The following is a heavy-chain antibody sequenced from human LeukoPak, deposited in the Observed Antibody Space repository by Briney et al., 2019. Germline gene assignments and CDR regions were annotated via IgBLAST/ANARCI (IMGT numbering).Heavy chain of an antibody. V-gene: IGHV4-39*01. D-gene: IGHD4-17*01. Sequence: PSETLSLTCTVSGGSISSSSYYWGWIRQPPGKGLEWIGSIYYSGSTYYNPSLKSPVTISVHTSKNQFSLKLSSVTAADTAVYYCARHAPSHHYGDYPSWFDPWGQGTLVTVSS. CDR1: GGSISSSSYY. CDR2: IYYSGST. CDR3: ARHAPSHHYGDYPSWFDP. J-gene: IGHJ5*02.